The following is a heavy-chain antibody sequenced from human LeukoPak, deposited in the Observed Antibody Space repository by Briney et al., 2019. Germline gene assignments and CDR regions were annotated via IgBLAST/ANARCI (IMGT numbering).Heavy chain of an antibody. V-gene: IGHV3-48*01. CDR2: ISSSSNTI. D-gene: IGHD6-13*01. J-gene: IGHJ4*02. CDR3: AKTRPLDSSSWSHGDY. Sequence: SGGSLRLSCAASGFTFSSYSMNWVRQAPGKGLEWVSYISSSSNTIYYADSVKGRFTISRDNSKNTLYLQMNSLRAEDTAVYYCAKTRPLDSSSWSHGDYWGQGTLVTVSS. CDR1: GFTFSSYS.